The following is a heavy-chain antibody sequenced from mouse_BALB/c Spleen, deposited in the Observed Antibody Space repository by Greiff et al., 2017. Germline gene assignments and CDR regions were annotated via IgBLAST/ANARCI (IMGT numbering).Heavy chain of an antibody. D-gene: IGHD2-4*01. CDR3: ARDRGDYDGVSAWFAY. J-gene: IGHJ3*01. Sequence: EVNLVESGGGLVKPGGSLKLSCAASGFTFSSYAMSWVRQSPEKRLEWVAEISSGGSYTYYPDTVTGRFTISRDNAKNTLYLEMSSLRSEDTAMYYCARDRGDYDGVSAWFAYWGQGTLVTVSA. CDR2: ISSGGSYT. V-gene: IGHV5-9-4*01. CDR1: GFTFSSYA.